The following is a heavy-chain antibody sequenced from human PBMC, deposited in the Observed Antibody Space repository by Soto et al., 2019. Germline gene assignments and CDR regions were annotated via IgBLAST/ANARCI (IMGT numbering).Heavy chain of an antibody. J-gene: IGHJ6*02. V-gene: IGHV3-30*18. Sequence: LRLSCAASGFTFSSYGMHWVRQAPGKGLEWVAVISYDGSNKYYADSVKGRFTISRDNSKNTLYLQMNSLRAEDTAVYYCAKDPGSRGLRYYYYYGMDVWGQGTTVTVSS. CDR3: AKDPGSRGLRYYYYYGMDV. D-gene: IGHD6-25*01. CDR2: ISYDGSNK. CDR1: GFTFSSYG.